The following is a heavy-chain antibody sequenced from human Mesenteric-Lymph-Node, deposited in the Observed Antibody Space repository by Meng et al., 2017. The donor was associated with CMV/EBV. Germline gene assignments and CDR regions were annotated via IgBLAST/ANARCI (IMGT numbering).Heavy chain of an antibody. V-gene: IGHV4-34*01. Sequence: QGQLQQWGAGLLKPSETLSLTCAVYGGSFSGYYWSWIRQPPGKGLEWIGEINHSGSTNYNPSLKSRVTISVDTSKNQFSLKLSSVTAADTAVYYRARHQRWLKSEGGFNYWGQGTLVTVSS. CDR1: GGSFSGYY. D-gene: IGHD4-23*01. CDR2: INHSGST. J-gene: IGHJ4*02. CDR3: ARHQRWLKSEGGFNY.